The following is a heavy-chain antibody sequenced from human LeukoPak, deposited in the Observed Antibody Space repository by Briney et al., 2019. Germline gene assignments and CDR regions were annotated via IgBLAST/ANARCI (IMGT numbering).Heavy chain of an antibody. CDR2: IIPIFGTA. CDR3: ARTDYYDSSGYYYFDY. V-gene: IGHV1-69*05. D-gene: IGHD3-22*01. CDR1: GGTFSSYA. Sequence: ASVKVSCKASGGTFSSYAISWVRQAPGQGLEWMGGIIPIFGTANYAQKFQGRVTITTDESTSTAYMELSSLRSEDTAVYYCARTDYYDSSGYYYFDYWGQGTLVTVSS. J-gene: IGHJ4*02.